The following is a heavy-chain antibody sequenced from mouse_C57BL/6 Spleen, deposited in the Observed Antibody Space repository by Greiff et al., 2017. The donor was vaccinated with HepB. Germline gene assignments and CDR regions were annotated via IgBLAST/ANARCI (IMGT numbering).Heavy chain of an antibody. CDR2: INPNYGTT. J-gene: IGHJ3*01. Sequence: EVKLMESGPELVKPGASVKISCKASGYSFTDYNMNWVKQSNGKSLEWIGVINPNYGTTSYNQKFKGKATLTVDQSSSTAYMQLNSLTSEDSAVYYCAKGSRLRSFAYWGQGTLVTVSA. D-gene: IGHD6-2*01. V-gene: IGHV1-39*01. CDR3: AKGSRLRSFAY. CDR1: GYSFTDYN.